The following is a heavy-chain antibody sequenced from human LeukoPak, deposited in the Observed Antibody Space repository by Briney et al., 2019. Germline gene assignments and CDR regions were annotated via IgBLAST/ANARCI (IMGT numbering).Heavy chain of an antibody. CDR1: GYIFTNDW. V-gene: IGHV5-51*01. D-gene: IGHD3-9*01. J-gene: IGHJ4*02. CDR2: VYPGDYRT. Sequence: PGESLKISCKGSGYIFTNDWIGWVRQMPGKVLEWMGIVYPGDYRTTYSPSFEGQVTISADKSVNIAYLQWSSLKASDTAVYYCARLRYFDITHYFDYWGQGTLVTVSS. CDR3: ARLRYFDITHYFDY.